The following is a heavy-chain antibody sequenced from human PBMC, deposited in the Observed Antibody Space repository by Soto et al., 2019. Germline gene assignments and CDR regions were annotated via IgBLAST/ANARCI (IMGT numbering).Heavy chain of an antibody. CDR1: GGSISSYY. J-gene: IGHJ6*02. CDR2: IYYSGST. Sequence: QVQLQESGPGLVKPSETLSLTCSVSGGSISSYYWSWIRQPPGKGLECIGYIYYSGSTNYNPSLKRRVTISVDTSKNQPSLKGSSVTAADAAVYYCARLPGRGGGGAMDVWGQGTTVTVSS. V-gene: IGHV4-59*08. CDR3: ARLPGRGGGGAMDV. D-gene: IGHD3-10*01.